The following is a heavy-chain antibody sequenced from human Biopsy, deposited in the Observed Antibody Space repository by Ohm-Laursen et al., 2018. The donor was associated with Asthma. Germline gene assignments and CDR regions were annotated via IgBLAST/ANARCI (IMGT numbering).Heavy chain of an antibody. CDR2: ISWNSGNI. D-gene: IGHD3-22*01. Sequence: RSLRLSCAASGFSFDDCAMHWVRQAPGKGLEWVSSISWNSGNIDYTASVKGRFTISRDNAKNSLYLQMQSLRPEDTAFYYCAKSADYYDSTDYLDFWGRGTLVTVSS. V-gene: IGHV3-9*01. CDR3: AKSADYYDSTDYLDF. CDR1: GFSFDDCA. J-gene: IGHJ4*01.